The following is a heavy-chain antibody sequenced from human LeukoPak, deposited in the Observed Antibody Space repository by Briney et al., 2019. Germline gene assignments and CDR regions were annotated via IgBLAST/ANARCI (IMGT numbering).Heavy chain of an antibody. Sequence: SETLSLTCTVSGVSMSAFQWSWVRQSPEKGLEWIGCVNTKGETNYNPSLKSRAITSVDTSKSQFSLRLTSVTAADTAVYYCATSNDAKIAPFDHWGQGALVTVSS. CDR3: ATSNDAKIAPFDH. J-gene: IGHJ4*02. V-gene: IGHV4-4*09. CDR1: GVSMSAFQ. CDR2: VNTKGET. D-gene: IGHD2-8*01.